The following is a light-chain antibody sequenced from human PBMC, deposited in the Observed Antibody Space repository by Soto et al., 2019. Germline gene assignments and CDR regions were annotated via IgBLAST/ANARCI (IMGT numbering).Light chain of an antibody. V-gene: IGLV3-1*01. J-gene: IGLJ7*01. CDR3: QAWDSSTAV. CDR1: RLVNKY. CDR2: QDS. Sequence: SSELTQPPSVSVSPGQTASITCSGDRLVNKYACWYQQKPGQSPVLVIYQDSKRPSAIPERFSGSNSGNTATLTISGTQAMDEADYYCQAWDSSTAVFGGGTQLTVL.